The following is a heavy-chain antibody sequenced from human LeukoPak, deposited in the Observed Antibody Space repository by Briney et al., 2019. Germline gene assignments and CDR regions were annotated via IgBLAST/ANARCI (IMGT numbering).Heavy chain of an antibody. J-gene: IGHJ3*02. Sequence: SETLSLTCTVSGGSISSSSYYWGWIRQPPGKGLEWIGSIYYSGSTYYNPSLKSRVTISVDTSKNQFSLKLTSVTAADTAVYYCARRVATAPMYAFDIWGQGALVTVSS. D-gene: IGHD6-13*01. CDR1: GGSISSSSYY. CDR3: ARRVATAPMYAFDI. CDR2: IYYSGST. V-gene: IGHV4-39*07.